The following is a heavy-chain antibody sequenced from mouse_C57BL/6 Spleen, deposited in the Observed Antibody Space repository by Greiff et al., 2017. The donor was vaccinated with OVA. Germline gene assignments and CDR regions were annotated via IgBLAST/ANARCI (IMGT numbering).Heavy chain of an antibody. V-gene: IGHV5-16*01. CDR1: GFTFSDYY. J-gene: IGHJ4*01. Sequence: EVMLVESEGGLVQPGSSMKLSCTASGFTFSDYYMAWVRQVPEKGLEWVANINYDGSSTYYLDSLKSRFIISRDNAKNILYLQMSSLKSEDTATYYCARAGNYGGYAMDYWGQGTSVTVSS. D-gene: IGHD2-1*01. CDR3: ARAGNYGGYAMDY. CDR2: INYDGSST.